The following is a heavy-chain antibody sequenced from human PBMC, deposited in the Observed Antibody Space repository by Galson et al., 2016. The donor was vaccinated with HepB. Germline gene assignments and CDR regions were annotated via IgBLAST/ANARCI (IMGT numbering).Heavy chain of an antibody. V-gene: IGHV4-4*02. D-gene: IGHD7-27*01. Sequence: SETLSLTCAVSGGSFTNNNWWSWVRQPPGKGLEWIGEMYHSGYTNYNPSLKSRVTMSVGKSKNQFSLRLFAVTAADTAVYHCVRVWGKYFDYWGQGALVTVSS. CDR1: GGSFTNNNW. CDR3: VRVWGKYFDY. CDR2: MYHSGYT. J-gene: IGHJ4*02.